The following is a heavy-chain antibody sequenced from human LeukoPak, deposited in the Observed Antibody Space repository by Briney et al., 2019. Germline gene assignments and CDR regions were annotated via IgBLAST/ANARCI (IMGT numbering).Heavy chain of an antibody. CDR1: SDYISSYY. CDR3: ARDHRRSYRYSDY. V-gene: IGHV4-59*01. J-gene: IGHJ4*02. CDR2: IYYSGSS. Sequence: SETLSLTCTVSSDYISSYYWSWMRQPPGNGLESIGYIYYSGSSNYNPSLKSRVTISVDTSKNQISLNLSSLTAADTAVYYCARDHRRSYRYSDYWGQGTLVTVSS. D-gene: IGHD3-16*02.